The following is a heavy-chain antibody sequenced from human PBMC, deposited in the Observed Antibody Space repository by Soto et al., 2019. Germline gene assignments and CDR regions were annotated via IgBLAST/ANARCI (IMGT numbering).Heavy chain of an antibody. V-gene: IGHV1-69*01. Sequence: QVQLVQSGAEAKKPGSSVKVSCKASGGTFSTYTISWVRQAPGQGLEWMGGIIASFGTADYAQNFQGRVTISADESTSTAYLELNSLRTEDTAVYYCEGDRGAVWGLGTLVTVSS. CDR2: IIASFGTA. CDR3: EGDRGAV. CDR1: GGTFSTYT. D-gene: IGHD3-10*01. J-gene: IGHJ4*02.